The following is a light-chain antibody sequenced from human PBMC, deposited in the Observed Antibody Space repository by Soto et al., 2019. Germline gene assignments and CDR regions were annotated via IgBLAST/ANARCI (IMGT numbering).Light chain of an antibody. J-gene: IGKJ2*01. CDR2: AAS. CDR1: RSLSSSY. V-gene: IGKV3-20*01. Sequence: EIVLTQSPGTLSLSPGERATLSCRASRSLSSSYVVWYQQKPGQAPRLLIYAASRRATGIPDRFSGRGYASEYTVTISRLEPEDFAVYYCQQQGTLGQGPNLEIK. CDR3: QQQGT.